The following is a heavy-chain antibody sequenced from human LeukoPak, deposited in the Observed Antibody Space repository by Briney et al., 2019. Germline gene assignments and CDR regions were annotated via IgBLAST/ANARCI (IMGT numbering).Heavy chain of an antibody. CDR1: GLTFSSYA. Sequence: GGSLRLSCAASGLTFSSYAMHWVRQAPGKGLEWVAFIRSDGTNDYYADSVKGRFTISRDNSKNTLYLQMNSLRAEDTAVYYCAKDLAGVVPAAQTKSWGQGTLVTVSS. CDR3: AKDLAGVVPAAQTKS. V-gene: IGHV3-30*02. J-gene: IGHJ4*02. D-gene: IGHD2-2*01. CDR2: IRSDGTND.